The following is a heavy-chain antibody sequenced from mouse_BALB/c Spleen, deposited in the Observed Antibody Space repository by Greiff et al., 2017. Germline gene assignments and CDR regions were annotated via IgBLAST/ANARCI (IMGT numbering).Heavy chain of an antibody. CDR1: GYSITSGYY. J-gene: IGHJ1*01. Sequence: ESGPGLVKPSQSLSLTCSVTGYSITSGYYWNWIRQFPGNKLEWMGYISYDGSNNYNPSLKNRISITRDTSKNQFFLKLNSVTTEDTATYYCARAKNVGYFDVWGAGTTVTVSS. CDR2: ISYDGSN. V-gene: IGHV3-6*02. CDR3: ARAKNVGYFDV.